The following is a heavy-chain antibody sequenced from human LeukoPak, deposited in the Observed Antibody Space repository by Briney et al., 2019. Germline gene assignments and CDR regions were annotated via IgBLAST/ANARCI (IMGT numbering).Heavy chain of an antibody. J-gene: IGHJ4*02. D-gene: IGHD3-10*01. CDR2: ISSNGGST. Sequence: GGSLRLSCAASGFTFSSYAMHWARQAPGKGLEYVSAISSNGGSTYYANSVKGRFTISRDNSKNTLYLQMGSLRAEDMAVYYCARDGSGSFSFDYWGQGTLVTVSS. CDR1: GFTFSSYA. CDR3: ARDGSGSFSFDY. V-gene: IGHV3-64*01.